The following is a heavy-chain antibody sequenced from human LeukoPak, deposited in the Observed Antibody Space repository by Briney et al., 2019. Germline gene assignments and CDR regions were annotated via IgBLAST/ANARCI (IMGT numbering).Heavy chain of an antibody. D-gene: IGHD2-2*02. V-gene: IGHV1-18*01. CDR2: ISAYNRNT. Sequence: GASVKVSCKTSGYTFTTYGISWVRQAPGQGLEWMGWISAYNRNTNYAQKLQGRVTMTTDTSTSTAYMELRSLRSDDTAVYYCARDRRSIFDYWGQGTLVTVSS. J-gene: IGHJ4*02. CDR1: GYTFTTYG. CDR3: ARDRRSIFDY.